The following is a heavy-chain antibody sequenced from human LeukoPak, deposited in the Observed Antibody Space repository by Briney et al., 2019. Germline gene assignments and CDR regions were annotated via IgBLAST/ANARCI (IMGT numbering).Heavy chain of an antibody. V-gene: IGHV4-39*07. J-gene: IGHJ6*03. D-gene: IGHD6-13*01. CDR2: IYHSGST. Sequence: SETLSLTCTVSGGSISSSSYYWGWIRQPPGKGLEWIGSIYHSGSTYYNPSLKSRVTISVDTSKNQFSLKLSSVTAADTAVYYCARRYSSSWSPYYYYYYYMDVWGKGTTVTVSS. CDR3: ARRYSSSWSPYYYYYYYMDV. CDR1: GGSISSSSYY.